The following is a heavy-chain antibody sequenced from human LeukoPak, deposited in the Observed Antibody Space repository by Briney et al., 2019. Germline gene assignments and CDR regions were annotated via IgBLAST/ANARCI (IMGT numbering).Heavy chain of an antibody. CDR1: GGSISSYY. D-gene: IGHD3-10*01. Sequence: SETLSLTCTVSGGSISSYYWSWIRQPAGKGLEWIGRIYNSGSTNYNTNYNPSLTSRVTMSVDTSKNQFSLRLNSVSAADTAVYFCARAIWYGSGTTAFDYWGQGTLVTVSP. CDR3: ARAIWYGSGTTAFDY. CDR2: IYNSGST. V-gene: IGHV4-4*07. J-gene: IGHJ4*02.